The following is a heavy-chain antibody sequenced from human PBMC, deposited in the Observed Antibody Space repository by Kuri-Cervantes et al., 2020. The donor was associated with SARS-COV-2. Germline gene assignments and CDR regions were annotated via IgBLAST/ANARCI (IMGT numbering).Heavy chain of an antibody. CDR2: IYYSGST. D-gene: IGHD3-3*01. Sequence: SETLSLTCTVSGGSISSSSCSWGWIRPPPGKRLGWIGIIYYSGSTYYTPSFKSGVTISVDTSKNQFSLQLSSVTAADTAVYYCARQMMSSITIFGVVITRNRFDPWGQGTLVTVSS. J-gene: IGHJ5*02. CDR1: GGSISSSSCS. V-gene: IGHV4-39*01. CDR3: ARQMMSSITIFGVVITRNRFDP.